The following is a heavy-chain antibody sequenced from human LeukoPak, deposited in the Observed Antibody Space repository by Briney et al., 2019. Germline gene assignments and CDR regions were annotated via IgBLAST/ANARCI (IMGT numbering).Heavy chain of an antibody. CDR2: IRHSGTT. D-gene: IGHD3-10*01. J-gene: IGHJ5*02. CDR3: ARAEGEIYYRSGSNNWFDP. Sequence: SETLSLTCAASGYSIISGYYWGWIRQPPGMGLEWIGIIRHSGTTYYTPSLKSRVSISIDSSKNQFSLKLTSVTAADTAVVYCARAEGEIYYRSGSNNWFDPWGQGTLVTVSS. V-gene: IGHV4-38-2*01. CDR1: GYSIISGYY.